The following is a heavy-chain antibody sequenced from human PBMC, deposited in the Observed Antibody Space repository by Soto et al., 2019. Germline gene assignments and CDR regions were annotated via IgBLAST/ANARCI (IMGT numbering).Heavy chain of an antibody. CDR3: ARLENWFAP. V-gene: IGHV4-31*03. J-gene: IGHJ5*02. CDR2: IYYSGST. CDR1: GGSISSGGYY. D-gene: IGHD1-1*01. Sequence: QVQLQESGPGLVKPSQTLSLTCTVSGGSISSGGYYWSWIRQHPGKGLEWIGYIYYSGSTYYNPSRVSRVTISGDTSKNQSSLKLSPVTAADTAEYYCARLENWFAPWRQGTLVTVSS.